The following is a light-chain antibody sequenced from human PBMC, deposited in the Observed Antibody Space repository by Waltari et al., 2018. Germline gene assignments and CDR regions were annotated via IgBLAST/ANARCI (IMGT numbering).Light chain of an antibody. J-gene: IGLJ3*02. CDR2: EDN. CDR3: QSDDGNTWV. V-gene: IGLV6-57*03. CDR1: SGSFASNY. Sequence: NFMLTQPHSVSESPGKTVTIPCTRSSGSFASNYVQWYQPRPGSAPTTVIYEDNQRPSGVPDRFSGSIDSSSNSASLTISGLKTEDEADYYCQSDDGNTWVFGGGTKLTVL.